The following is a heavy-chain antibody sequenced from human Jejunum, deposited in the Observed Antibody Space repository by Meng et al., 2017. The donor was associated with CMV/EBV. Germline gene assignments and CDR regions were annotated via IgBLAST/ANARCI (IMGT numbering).Heavy chain of an antibody. CDR1: GFRFSSFG. J-gene: IGHJ5*02. Sequence: VSGFRFSSFGFHWVRQAPGKGLEWLADIWYDGSKSYYADSVRGRFTISRDDSKSTLYLQMNNLRAEVTAVYYCAKDLAVGRIWFDPWGQGTLVTVSS. V-gene: IGHV3-33*06. CDR3: AKDLAVGRIWFDP. CDR2: IWYDGSKS. D-gene: IGHD6-19*01.